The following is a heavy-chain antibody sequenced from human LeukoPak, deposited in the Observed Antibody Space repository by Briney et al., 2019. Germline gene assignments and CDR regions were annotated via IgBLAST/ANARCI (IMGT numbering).Heavy chain of an antibody. Sequence: ASVKVSCKASGYTFTSYYMHWVRQAPGQGLEWMGRINPNSGGTNYAQKFQGRVTMTRDTSISTAYMELSRLRSDDTAVYYCARGSDYYDSSGAAYYWGQGTLVTVSS. CDR1: GYTFTSYY. CDR2: INPNSGGT. J-gene: IGHJ4*02. V-gene: IGHV1-2*06. CDR3: ARGSDYYDSSGAAYY. D-gene: IGHD3-22*01.